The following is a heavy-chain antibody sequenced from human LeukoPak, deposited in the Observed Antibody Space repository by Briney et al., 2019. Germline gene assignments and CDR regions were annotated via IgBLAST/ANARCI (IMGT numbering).Heavy chain of an antibody. J-gene: IGHJ4*02. CDR3: ARDRGGSFIDY. D-gene: IGHD1-26*01. Sequence: PSETLSLTCAVYGGSFSGYYWSWIRQPPGKGLEWIGEINHSGSTNYNPSLKSRATISVDRSKNQFSLKLSSVTAADTAVYYCARDRGGSFIDYWGQGTLVTVSS. CDR2: INHSGST. V-gene: IGHV4-34*01. CDR1: GGSFSGYY.